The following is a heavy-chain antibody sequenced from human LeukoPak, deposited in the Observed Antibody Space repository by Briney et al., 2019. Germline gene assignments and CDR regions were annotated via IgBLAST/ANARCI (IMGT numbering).Heavy chain of an antibody. D-gene: IGHD2-21*01. CDR3: AKDPHMVAKFYFDS. CDR1: GFTFSSYA. J-gene: IGHJ4*02. V-gene: IGHV3-23*01. Sequence: PGGSLRLSCAASGFTFSSYAMNWVRQAPGKGLEWVSAISDSGDYAYNADSVKGRFTISRDNSKSTLYLQMSSLRTEDTAVYYCAKDPHMVAKFYFDSWGQGTLVTVSS. CDR2: ISDSGDYA.